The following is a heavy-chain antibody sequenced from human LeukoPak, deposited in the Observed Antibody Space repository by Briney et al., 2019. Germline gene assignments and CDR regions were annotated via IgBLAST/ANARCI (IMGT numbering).Heavy chain of an antibody. CDR3: ARGGYDNSGTDY. D-gene: IGHD6-25*01. CDR2: INHSGST. J-gene: IGHJ4*02. CDR1: GGSFSGYY. V-gene: IGHV4-34*01. Sequence: SETLSLTCAVYGGSFSGYYWSWIRQPPGKGLEWIGEINHSGSTNYNPSLKSRVTLSVDTSKNQFSLKLSSVTAADTAVYYCARGGYDNSGTDYWGQGTLVTVSS.